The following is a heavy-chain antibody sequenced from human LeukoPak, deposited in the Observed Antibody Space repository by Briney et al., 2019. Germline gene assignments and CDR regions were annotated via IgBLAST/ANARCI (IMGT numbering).Heavy chain of an antibody. J-gene: IGHJ3*02. Sequence: TGGSLRLSCAASGFTFSSYAMSWVRQAPGKGLEWVSRISWNTGNKDYADSVKGRFTISRDNAKNSLYLQMNSLRPEDTALYYCAKGTTFDAFDMWGQGTMVTVFS. D-gene: IGHD3-16*01. CDR2: ISWNTGNK. CDR3: AKGTTFDAFDM. V-gene: IGHV3-9*01. CDR1: GFTFSSYA.